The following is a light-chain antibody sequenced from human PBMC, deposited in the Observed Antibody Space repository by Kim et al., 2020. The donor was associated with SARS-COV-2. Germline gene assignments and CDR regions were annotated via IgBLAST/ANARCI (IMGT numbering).Light chain of an antibody. V-gene: IGLV4-69*01. CDR3: QTWGTGNWV. J-gene: IGLJ3*02. CDR1: SGHSSYA. Sequence: QPVLTQSPSASASLGASVKLTCTLSSGHSSYAIAWHQQQPEKGPRYLMKLNSDGSHSKGDGIPDRFSGSSSGAERYLTISSLQSEDEDDYYCQTWGTGNWVFGGGTQLTVL. CDR2: LNSDGSH.